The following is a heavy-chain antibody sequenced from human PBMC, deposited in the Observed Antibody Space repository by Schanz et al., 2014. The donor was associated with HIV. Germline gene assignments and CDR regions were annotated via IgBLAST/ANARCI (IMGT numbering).Heavy chain of an antibody. CDR3: ARVRRVILLWYGLFDQ. V-gene: IGHV4-34*02. CDR2: VNHSGDA. J-gene: IGHJ4*02. Sequence: QVQLQQWGAGLLKPSETLSLTCAVYGSSVTYFYWSWIRQSPGKGLEWIAEVNHSGDANHNPSLKSRVTISVDTSKNQFSLRLDSVTAADTAVYYCARVRRVILLWYGLFDQWGQGTLVTVSS. CDR1: GSSVTYFY. D-gene: IGHD3-10*01.